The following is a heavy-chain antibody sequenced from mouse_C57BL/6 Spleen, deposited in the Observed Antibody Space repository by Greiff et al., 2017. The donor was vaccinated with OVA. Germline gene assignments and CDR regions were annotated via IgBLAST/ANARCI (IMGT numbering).Heavy chain of an antibody. CDR1: GFTFSSYG. D-gene: IGHD2-4*01. Sequence: EVQVVESGGDLVKPGGSLKLSCAASGFTFSSYGMSWVRQTPDKRLEWVATISSGGSYTYYPDSVKGRFTISRDNAKNTLYLQMSSLKSEDTAMYYCARRGDYDGAWFAYWGQGTLVTVSA. CDR2: ISSGGSYT. CDR3: ARRGDYDGAWFAY. J-gene: IGHJ3*01. V-gene: IGHV5-6*01.